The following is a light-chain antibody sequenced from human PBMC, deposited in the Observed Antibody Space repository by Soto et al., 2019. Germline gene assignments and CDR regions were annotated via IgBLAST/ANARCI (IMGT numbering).Light chain of an antibody. CDR3: SSYAGTNIVI. V-gene: IGLV2-8*01. CDR2: EVT. Sequence: QSALTQPPSASGSPGQSVTISCTGTSSDVGGYNFVSWYQQHPGKAPKLIIYEVTQRPSGVPDRFSGSKSGNTASLAVSGLQGEDEADYYCSSYAGTNIVIFGGGTKLPVL. J-gene: IGLJ2*01. CDR1: SSDVGGYNF.